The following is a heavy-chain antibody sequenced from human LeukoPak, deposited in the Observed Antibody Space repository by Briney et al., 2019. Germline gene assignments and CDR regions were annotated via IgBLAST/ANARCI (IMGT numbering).Heavy chain of an antibody. J-gene: IGHJ5*02. CDR3: GRDGCSGGTCSPYH. D-gene: IGHD2-15*01. CDR1: GGSISSGSYY. V-gene: IGHV4-61*02. Sequence: SETLPLTCTVSGGSISSGSYYWSWIRQPAGKGLEWIGRIYTGGRTNYNPSLKSRVTISVDTSKNQFSLKLSSVTAADTAVYYCGRDGCSGGTCSPYHWGQGTLVTVSS. CDR2: IYTGGRT.